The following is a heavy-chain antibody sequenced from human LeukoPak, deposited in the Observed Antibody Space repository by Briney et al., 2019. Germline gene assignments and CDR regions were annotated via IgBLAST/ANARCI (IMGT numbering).Heavy chain of an antibody. Sequence: SVKVSCKASGGTFSSYAISWVRQAPGQGLEWMGGIIPIFGTANYAQKFQGRVTITADESTSPAYMELSSLRSEDTAVYYCARDQEGGEPSSWSQVHWGQGTLVTVSS. V-gene: IGHV1-69*01. D-gene: IGHD6-13*01. CDR2: IIPIFGTA. CDR3: ARDQEGGEPSSWSQVH. J-gene: IGHJ4*02. CDR1: GGTFSSYA.